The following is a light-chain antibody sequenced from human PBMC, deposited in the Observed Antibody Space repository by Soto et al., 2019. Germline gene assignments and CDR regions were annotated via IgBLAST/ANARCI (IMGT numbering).Light chain of an antibody. J-gene: IGKJ1*01. CDR3: QHYNRRPWT. V-gene: IGKV3-15*01. Sequence: EIVMTQSPATLSVSPGERATLSCRASQSVGNNLAWYQQKPGQSPRLLIYGATTRGTGVPGRFSGSGSGTEFPLTNGSLQSEDFAVYHCQHYNRRPWTFGLWTQVHIK. CDR2: GAT. CDR1: QSVGNN.